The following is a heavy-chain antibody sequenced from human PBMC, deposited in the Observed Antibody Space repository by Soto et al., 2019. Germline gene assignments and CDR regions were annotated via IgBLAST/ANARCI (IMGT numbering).Heavy chain of an antibody. CDR3: ASLLVDCSSTSCYPARSYSYGMDV. Sequence: VESLKISCKGAEDSFPSYWSSWERQMPWKGMEWMVRVDPSDAYTNHSPSFRRHVTISADKSSSTAYLQWSSLKASATAMYYCASLLVDCSSTSCYPARSYSYGMDVWGQGTTVPVS. V-gene: IGHV5-10-1*01. J-gene: IGHJ6*01. CDR2: VDPSDAYT. D-gene: IGHD2-2*01. CDR1: EDSFPSYW.